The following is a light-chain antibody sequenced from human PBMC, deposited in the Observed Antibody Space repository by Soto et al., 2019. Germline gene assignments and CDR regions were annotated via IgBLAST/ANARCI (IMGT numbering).Light chain of an antibody. CDR3: SSYTSSSTLCV. J-gene: IGLJ1*01. CDR2: DVS. CDR1: SSDVGGYNY. V-gene: IGLV2-14*01. Sequence: QSVLTQPASVSGSPGQSITISCTGTSSDVGGYNYVSWYQQHPGKAPKLMIYDVSNRPSGVSNRFSGSKSGNTASLTISGLQAKDEADYYCSSYTSSSTLCVFGTGNKVTVL.